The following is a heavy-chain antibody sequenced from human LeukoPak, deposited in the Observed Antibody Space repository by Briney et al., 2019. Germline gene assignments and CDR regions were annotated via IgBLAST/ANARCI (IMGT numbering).Heavy chain of an antibody. V-gene: IGHV4-4*07. J-gene: IGHJ2*01. CDR2: IYTGGST. D-gene: IGHD2-21*02. CDR1: DGSISTYY. Sequence: PSETLSLTCTVSDGSISTYYWSWIRQPAGKGLEWIGRIYTGGSTNYNPSLESRVIMSINTPENHFSLKLSSVTAADTAVYYCASAYCGGDCTPYWYFDLWGRGTLVTVSS. CDR3: ASAYCGGDCTPYWYFDL.